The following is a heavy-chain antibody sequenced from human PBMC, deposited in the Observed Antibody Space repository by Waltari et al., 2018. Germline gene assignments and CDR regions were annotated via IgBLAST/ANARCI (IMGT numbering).Heavy chain of an antibody. CDR2: IYYSGRT. CDR1: GGSISSSSYY. Sequence: QLQLQESGPGLVKPSETLSLTCTVSGGSISSSSYYWGWIRQPPGKGLEWIGSIYYSGRTYYTPSLKSRVTISVDTSKNQFSLKLSSVTAADTAVYFCGIAVAGYYFDYWGQGTLVTVSS. V-gene: IGHV4-39*01. J-gene: IGHJ4*02. D-gene: IGHD6-19*01. CDR3: GIAVAGYYFDY.